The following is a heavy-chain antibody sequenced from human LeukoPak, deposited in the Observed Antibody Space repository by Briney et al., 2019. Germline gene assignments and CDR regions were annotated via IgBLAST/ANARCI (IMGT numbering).Heavy chain of an antibody. CDR2: IYSGGST. J-gene: IGHJ4*02. V-gene: IGHV3-66*01. D-gene: IGHD2-21*01. CDR1: GFTVSSNY. CDR3: AKSVAEGILWWFLDY. Sequence: GSLRLSCAASGFTVSSNYMSWVRQAPGKGLEWVSVIYSGGSTYYADSVKGRFTISRDNSKNTLYLQMNSLRAEDTAVYYCAKSVAEGILWWFLDYWGQGTLVTVSS.